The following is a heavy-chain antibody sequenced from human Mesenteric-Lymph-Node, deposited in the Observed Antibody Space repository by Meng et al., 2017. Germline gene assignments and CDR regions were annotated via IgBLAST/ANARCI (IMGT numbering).Heavy chain of an antibody. V-gene: IGHV4-34*01. D-gene: IGHD6-13*01. CDR2: INHSGST. CDR1: GGSFSGYY. J-gene: IGHJ4*02. CDR3: ARWGIADYPFGQYYFDY. Sequence: VQLQRWGAGLLKHSEPLPLPWVGKGGSFSGYYWSWIRQPPGKGLEWIGEINHSGSTNYNPSLKSRVTISVDTSKNQFSLKLSSVTAADTAVYYCARWGIADYPFGQYYFDYWGQGTLVTVSS.